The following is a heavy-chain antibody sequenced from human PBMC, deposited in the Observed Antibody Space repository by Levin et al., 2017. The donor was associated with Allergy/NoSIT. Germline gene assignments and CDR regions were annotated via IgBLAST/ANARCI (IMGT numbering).Heavy chain of an antibody. CDR2: VSHNHGNT. D-gene: IGHD2/OR15-2a*01. Sequence: ASVKVSCKTSGYSFLDHLTAWVRQAPGQSLEWMGWVSHNHGNTDYAQKFKGRLTLSRDTYTTTVYLQLRSLTSDDTAVYSCAKYWTTSSCQKPRSFDSWGQGTLVTVSS. J-gene: IGHJ4*02. CDR3: AKYWTTSSCQKPRSFDS. V-gene: IGHV1-18*01. CDR1: GYSFLDHL.